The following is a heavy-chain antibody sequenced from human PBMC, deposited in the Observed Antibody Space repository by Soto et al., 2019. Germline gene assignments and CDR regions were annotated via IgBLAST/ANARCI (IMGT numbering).Heavy chain of an antibody. J-gene: IGHJ4*02. CDR2: ISYDGSNK. CDR3: ARGYSYYDSSGVLDFDY. Sequence: GGSLRLSRAASGFTFSSYAMHWVRQAPGKGLEWVAVISYDGSNKYYADSVKGRFTISRDNSKNTLYLQMNSLRAEDTAVYYCARGYSYYDSSGVLDFDYWGQGTLVTGLL. D-gene: IGHD3-22*01. V-gene: IGHV3-30-3*01. CDR1: GFTFSSYA.